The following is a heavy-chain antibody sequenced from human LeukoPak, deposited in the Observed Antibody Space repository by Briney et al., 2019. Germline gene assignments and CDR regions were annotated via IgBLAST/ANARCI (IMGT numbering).Heavy chain of an antibody. CDR1: GYTFTGYY. D-gene: IGHD3-9*01. J-gene: IGHJ4*02. CDR3: ARETYYDILTGYSPPGY. CDR2: INPNSGGT. Sequence: ASVKVSCKASGYTFTGYYMHWARQAPGQGLEWMGWINPNSGGTNYAQKFQGRVTMTRDTAISTAYMELSRLRSDDTAVYYCARETYYDILTGYSPPGYWGQGTLVTVSS. V-gene: IGHV1-2*02.